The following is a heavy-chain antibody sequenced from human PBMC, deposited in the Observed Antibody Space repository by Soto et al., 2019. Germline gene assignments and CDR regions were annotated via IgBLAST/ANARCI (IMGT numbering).Heavy chain of an antibody. Sequence: EVQLLESGGGLVQPGGSLRLSCAASGFTFSSYAMSWVRQAPGKGLEWVSAISGSGGSTYYADSVKGRFTISRDNSKNTLYLQMNSLRAEDTTVYYCALQHHSTHPPDYWGQGTLVTVSS. J-gene: IGHJ4*02. D-gene: IGHD2-2*01. CDR1: GFTFSSYA. CDR3: ALQHHSTHPPDY. V-gene: IGHV3-23*01. CDR2: ISGSGGST.